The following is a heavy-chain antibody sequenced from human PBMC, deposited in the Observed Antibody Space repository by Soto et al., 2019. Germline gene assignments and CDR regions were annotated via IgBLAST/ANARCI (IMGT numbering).Heavy chain of an antibody. CDR1: GFTFSSYG. CDR3: AKDSGYYYVLSP. V-gene: IGHV3-30*18. J-gene: IGHJ5*02. CDR2: ISYDGSNK. D-gene: IGHD3-10*02. Sequence: QVQLVESGGGVVQPGRSLRPSCTASGFTFSSYGMHWVRQAPGKGLVWVAVISYDGSNKYYADSVKGRFTISRDNSKNTLYLQMNSLRAEDTAVYYCAKDSGYYYVLSPWGQGTLVTVSS.